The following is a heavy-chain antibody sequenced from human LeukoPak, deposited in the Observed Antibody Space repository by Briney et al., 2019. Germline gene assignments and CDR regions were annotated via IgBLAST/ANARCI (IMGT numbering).Heavy chain of an antibody. V-gene: IGHV4-59*08. Sequence: SETLSLTCTVSGGSISSYYRSWIRQPPGKGLEWIGYIYYSGSTNYNPSLKSRVTISVDTSKNQFSLKLSSVTAADTAVYYCARHGLWFGELVPWFDPWGQGTLVTVSS. CDR1: GGSISSYY. D-gene: IGHD3-10*01. CDR3: ARHGLWFGELVPWFDP. CDR2: IYYSGST. J-gene: IGHJ5*02.